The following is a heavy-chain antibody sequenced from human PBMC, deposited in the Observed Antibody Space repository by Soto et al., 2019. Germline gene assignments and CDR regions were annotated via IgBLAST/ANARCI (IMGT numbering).Heavy chain of an antibody. CDR1: SGSISSGGYY. Sequence: QVQLQESGPGLVKPSQTLSLTCTVSSGSISSGGYYWSWIRQHPGKGLEWIGYIYYSGSTYYNPSLKSRVTISVDTSNNQFSLKLRSVTAADTAVYYCARGGRRSPSMDVWGQGTTVTVSS. CDR3: ARGGRRSPSMDV. J-gene: IGHJ6*02. CDR2: IYYSGST. V-gene: IGHV4-31*03.